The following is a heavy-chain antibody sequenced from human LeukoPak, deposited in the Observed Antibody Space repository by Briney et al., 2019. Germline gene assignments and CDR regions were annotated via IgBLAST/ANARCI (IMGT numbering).Heavy chain of an antibody. CDR3: ARGPKGKYYFDY. Sequence: GGSLRLSCAASGFTFSSYAMSWVRQAPGKGLEWVSAISGSGGGTYYADSVKGRFTISRDSSKNTLYLQMNSLRAEDTAVYYCARGPKGKYYFDYWGQGTLVTVSS. CDR1: GFTFSSYA. CDR2: ISGSGGGT. J-gene: IGHJ4*02. V-gene: IGHV3-23*01.